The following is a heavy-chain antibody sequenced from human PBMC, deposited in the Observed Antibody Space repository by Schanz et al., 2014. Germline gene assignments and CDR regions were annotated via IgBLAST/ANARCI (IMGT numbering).Heavy chain of an antibody. Sequence: QAQLMESGGGVVQPGTSLILSCSVSGFSLNTYGIHWFRQPAGKGLEWVAVISYDGRNKYYADSVKGRFTISRDNSKNTLYLQMNSLRADDTAVYFCARAHGNNWYGKGLDYWGQGTQVTVSS. J-gene: IGHJ4*02. CDR2: ISYDGRNK. CDR1: GFSLNTYG. V-gene: IGHV3-30*19. D-gene: IGHD1-1*01. CDR3: ARAHGNNWYGKGLDY.